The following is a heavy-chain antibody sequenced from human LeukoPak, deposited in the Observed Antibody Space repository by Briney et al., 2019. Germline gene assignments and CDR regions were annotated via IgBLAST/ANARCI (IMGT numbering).Heavy chain of an antibody. Sequence: GGSLRLSCAASGFTFSGYNINWVRQAPGKGLEWVSYISSSSSTIYYADSVKGRFTISRDNAKNSLHLQMNSLRAEDTAMYYCAPFGGWELPVFDYWGQGTLVTVSS. CDR2: ISSSSSTI. J-gene: IGHJ4*02. D-gene: IGHD1-26*01. CDR3: APFGGWELPVFDY. CDR1: GFTFSGYN. V-gene: IGHV3-48*01.